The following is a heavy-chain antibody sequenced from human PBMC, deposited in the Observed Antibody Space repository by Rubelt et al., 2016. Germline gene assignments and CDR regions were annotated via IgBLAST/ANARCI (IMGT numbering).Heavy chain of an antibody. J-gene: IGHJ4*02. Sequence: VQLVESGGGVVQPGGSLRLSCAASGFTFSSYGMHWVRQAPGKGLEWVTFIRYDGSNQYYADSVKGRFTISRDNSKNTLYLQMNSLRAEDTAVYYCAKGGNVVVAARLYYFDYWGQGTLVTVSS. CDR1: GFTFSSYG. CDR2: IRYDGSNQ. CDR3: AKGGNVVVAARLYYFDY. V-gene: IGHV3-30*02. D-gene: IGHD2-21*02.